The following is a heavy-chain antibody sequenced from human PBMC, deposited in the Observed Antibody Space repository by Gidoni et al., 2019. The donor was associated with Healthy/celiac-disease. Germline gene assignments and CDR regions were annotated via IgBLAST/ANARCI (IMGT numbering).Heavy chain of an antibody. V-gene: IGHV4-59*01. CDR1: GGSISSYY. J-gene: IGHJ3*02. CDR3: ARDGGNDAFDI. Sequence: QLQLQESGPGLVKPSETLSLTCTVPGGSISSYYWSWIRQPPGKGLEWIGYIYYSGSTNYNPSLKSRVTISVDTSKNQFSLKLSSVTAADTAVYYCARDGGNDAFDIWGQGTMVTVSS. CDR2: IYYSGST.